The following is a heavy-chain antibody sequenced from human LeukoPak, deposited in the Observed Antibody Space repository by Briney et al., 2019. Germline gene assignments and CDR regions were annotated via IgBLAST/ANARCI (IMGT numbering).Heavy chain of an antibody. D-gene: IGHD4-23*01. CDR1: GGTFSSYA. V-gene: IGHV1-69*04. CDR2: IIPILGIA. J-gene: IGHJ6*02. CDR3: ARLAVVNRYYYYGMDV. Sequence: SVKVSFKASGGTFSSYAISWVRQAPGQGLEWMGRIIPILGIANYAQKFQGRVTITADKSTSTAYMELSSPRSEDTAVYYCARLAVVNRYYYYGMDVWGQGTTVTVSS.